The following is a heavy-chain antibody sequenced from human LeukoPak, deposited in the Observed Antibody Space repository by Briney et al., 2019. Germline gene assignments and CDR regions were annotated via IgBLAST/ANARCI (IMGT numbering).Heavy chain of an antibody. CDR1: GITFRNYG. V-gene: IGHV3-33*01. D-gene: IGHD5-18*01. Sequence: GRSLRLSCAASGITFRNYGMHWVRQAPGKGLEWVAIIWYDGSNKYYADSVKGRFTISRDNSKNTLYLQMNSLRVEDRAVYYCASVWRALGYTIDYWGQGTQVAVSS. CDR3: ASVWRALGYTIDY. J-gene: IGHJ4*02. CDR2: IWYDGSNK.